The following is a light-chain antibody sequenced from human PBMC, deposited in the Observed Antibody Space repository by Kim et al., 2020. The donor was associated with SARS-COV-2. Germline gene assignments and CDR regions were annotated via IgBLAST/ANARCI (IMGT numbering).Light chain of an antibody. V-gene: IGKV3-15*01. Sequence: SVSPGERATLSCRASQSVNSNLAWYQQKPGQAPRLLIYGASTRATGIPARFSGSGSGTEFTLTISSLQSEDFALYSCLQYNHWYTFGQGTKLEI. CDR2: GAS. CDR3: LQYNHWYT. J-gene: IGKJ2*01. CDR1: QSVNSN.